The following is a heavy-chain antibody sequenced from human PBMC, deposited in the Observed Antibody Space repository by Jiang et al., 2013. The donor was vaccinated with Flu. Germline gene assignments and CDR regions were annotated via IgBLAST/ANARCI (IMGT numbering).Heavy chain of an antibody. CDR2: TTGTGSTV. CDR3: ARDPSLNRGRGGVYFDS. CDR1: GFSISSYE. Sequence: GLVQPGGSLTLSCVASGFSISSYEMNWVRQVPGKGLEWLSYTTGTGSTVYYADSVRGRFTISRDTAKNSLYLQMKTLGAEDTGLYYCARDPSLNRGRGGVYFDSWGQGTLVTVSS. D-gene: IGHD1-14*01. V-gene: IGHV3-48*03. J-gene: IGHJ4*02.